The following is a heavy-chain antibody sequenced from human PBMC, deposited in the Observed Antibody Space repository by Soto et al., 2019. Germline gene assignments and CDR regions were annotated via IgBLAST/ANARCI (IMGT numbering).Heavy chain of an antibody. CDR3: ARDLWFGELMLPNWFDP. CDR1: GFTFSSYS. J-gene: IGHJ5*02. V-gene: IGHV3-48*02. Sequence: PGGSLRLSCAASGFTFSSYSMNWVRQAPGKGLEWVSYISSSSSTIYYADSVKGRFTISRDNAKNSLYLQMNSLRDEDTAVYYCARDLWFGELMLPNWFDPWGQGNLVTVSS. CDR2: ISSSSSTI. D-gene: IGHD3-10*01.